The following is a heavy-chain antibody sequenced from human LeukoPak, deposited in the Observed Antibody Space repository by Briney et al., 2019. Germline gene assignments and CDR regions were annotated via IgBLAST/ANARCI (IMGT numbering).Heavy chain of an antibody. V-gene: IGHV4-39*01. CDR3: ARHVMLQGSGSYSDYFDY. CDR1: GGSISSSSYD. D-gene: IGHD1-26*01. CDR2: IYYSGST. Sequence: SQTLSLTCTVSGGSISSSSYDWGWIRQPPGTGLDWIGSIYYSGSTYYNPPLKGRVTISVDTSKNQFSLKLSSVTAADTALYYCARHVMLQGSGSYSDYFDYWGQGTLVTVSS. J-gene: IGHJ4*02.